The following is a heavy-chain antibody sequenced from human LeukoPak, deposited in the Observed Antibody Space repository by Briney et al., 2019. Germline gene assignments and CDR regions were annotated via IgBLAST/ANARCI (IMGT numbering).Heavy chain of an antibody. D-gene: IGHD3-22*01. V-gene: IGHV3-15*01. CDR1: GFTFSNAW. J-gene: IGHJ4*02. CDR2: IKSKTDGGTT. CDR3: LVVTRWGYGDY. Sequence: GGSLRLSCAASGFTFSNAWMSWVRQAPGKGLEWVGRIKSKTDGGTTDYAAPVKGRFTISRDDSKNTLYLQMNSLKTEDTAVYYCLVVTRWGYGDYRGQGTLVTVSS.